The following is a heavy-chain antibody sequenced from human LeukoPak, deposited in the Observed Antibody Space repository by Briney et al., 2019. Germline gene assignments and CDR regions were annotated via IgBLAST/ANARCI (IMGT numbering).Heavy chain of an antibody. Sequence: PSETLSLTCAVYGGSFSGYYWSWIRQPPGKGLEWIGGINHSGSTNYNPSLKSRVTISVDTSKNQFSLKLSSVTAADTAVYYCAISPVLRFLEWLPSFDYWGQGTLVTVSS. CDR3: AISPVLRFLEWLPSFDY. CDR1: GGSFSGYY. D-gene: IGHD3-3*01. J-gene: IGHJ4*02. V-gene: IGHV4-34*01. CDR2: INHSGST.